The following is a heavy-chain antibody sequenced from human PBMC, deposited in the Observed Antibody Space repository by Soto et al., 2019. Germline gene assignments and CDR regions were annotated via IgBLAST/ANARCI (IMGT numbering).Heavy chain of an antibody. CDR2: VIPLFNTS. CDR3: ARVDYYDSSGYSNFDY. D-gene: IGHD3-22*01. CDR1: GGTFSGYA. Sequence: QVQLVQSGAEVRKPGSSVKVSCKASGGTFSGYAFSWVRQAPGQGLEWMGGVIPLFNTSNCARRFQGRVTLTADEYTTTAYMELTRLRSEDTAVYYCARVDYYDSSGYSNFDYWGQGTLVTVSS. J-gene: IGHJ4*02. V-gene: IGHV1-69*01.